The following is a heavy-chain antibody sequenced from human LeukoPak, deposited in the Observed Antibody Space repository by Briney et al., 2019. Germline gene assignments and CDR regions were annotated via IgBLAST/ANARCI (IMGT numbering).Heavy chain of an antibody. D-gene: IGHD3-22*01. CDR1: GFTFNRYN. CDR3: AKADPYYYDSSGYYSDREYFDY. Sequence: GGSLRLSCAASGFTFNRYNMNWVRRAPGKGLEWVSSISTSSSYIYYADSVKGRFTISRDNSKNTLYLQMNSLRAEDTAVYYCAKADPYYYDSSGYYSDREYFDYWGQGTLVTVSS. CDR2: ISTSSSYI. V-gene: IGHV3-21*04. J-gene: IGHJ4*02.